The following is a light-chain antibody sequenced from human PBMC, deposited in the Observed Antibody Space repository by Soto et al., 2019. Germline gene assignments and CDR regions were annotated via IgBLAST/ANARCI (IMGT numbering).Light chain of an antibody. J-gene: IGKJ4*01. CDR3: QQYNSIPLT. Sequence: DIQMTQSPSSLSASVGDRVTITCRASQGISSYLAWYQQKPGKVPKLLISVASTLQSGVPSRFSGSGSGTDFTLTISSLQPEDVATYFCQQYNSIPLTFGGGTKVDIK. V-gene: IGKV1-27*01. CDR1: QGISSY. CDR2: VAS.